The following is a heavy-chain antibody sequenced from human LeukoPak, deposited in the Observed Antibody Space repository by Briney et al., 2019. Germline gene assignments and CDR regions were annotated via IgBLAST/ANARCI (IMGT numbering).Heavy chain of an antibody. Sequence: GGSLRLSCGASGFTFDDYWMSWVRQAPGKGLECISVIYSGGSTDYADSVKGRLTISRDNSKNTLYLQMNSLRAEDTAVYYCARVVDHDYGDYYLDYWGQGTLVTVSS. J-gene: IGHJ4*02. CDR2: IYSGGST. V-gene: IGHV3-53*01. D-gene: IGHD4-17*01. CDR3: ARVVDHDYGDYYLDY. CDR1: GFTFDDYW.